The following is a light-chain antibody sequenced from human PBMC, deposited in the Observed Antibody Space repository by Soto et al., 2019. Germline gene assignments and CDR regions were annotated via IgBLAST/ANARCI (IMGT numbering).Light chain of an antibody. CDR1: QSVSSN. J-gene: IGKJ1*01. Sequence: EIVMTQSPATLSVSPGERATLSCRASQSVSSNLAWYQQTPGQAPRLLIYGASTRATGIPARFSGSGSGTEFTLTISSLQSEDFAVYDCQQYDNWLGTFGQGTKVEVK. CDR3: QQYDNWLGT. CDR2: GAS. V-gene: IGKV3D-15*01.